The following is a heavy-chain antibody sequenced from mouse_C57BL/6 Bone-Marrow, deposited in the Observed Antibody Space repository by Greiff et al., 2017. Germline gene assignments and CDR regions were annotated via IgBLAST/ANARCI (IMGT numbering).Heavy chain of an antibody. J-gene: IGHJ3*01. CDR3: ARVRAGTGFAY. CDR2: ISDGGSYT. D-gene: IGHD4-1*01. CDR1: GFTFSSYA. Sequence: EVKVVESGGGLVKPGGSLKLSCAASGFTFSSYAMSWVRQTPEKRLEWVATISDGGSYTYYPDNGKGRFTISRDNAKNNLYLQMSHLKSEDTAMYYCARVRAGTGFAYWGQGTLVTVSA. V-gene: IGHV5-4*03.